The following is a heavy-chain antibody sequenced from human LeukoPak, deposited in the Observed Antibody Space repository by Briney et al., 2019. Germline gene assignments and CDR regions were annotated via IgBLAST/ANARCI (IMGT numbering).Heavy chain of an antibody. CDR3: AKPERRDSSVGE. V-gene: IGHV3-21*04. Sequence: GGSLRLSCAASGFTFSSYAMHWVRQAPGKGLEWVSSISSSSSYIYYADSVKGRFTISRDNAKNSLYLQMNSLRAEDTAVYYCAKPERRDSSVGEWGQGTLVTVFS. J-gene: IGHJ4*02. D-gene: IGHD3-22*01. CDR2: ISSSSSYI. CDR1: GFTFSSYA.